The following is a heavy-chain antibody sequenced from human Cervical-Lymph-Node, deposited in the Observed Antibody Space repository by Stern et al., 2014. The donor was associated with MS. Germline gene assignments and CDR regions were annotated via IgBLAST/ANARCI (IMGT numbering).Heavy chain of an antibody. CDR3: ASAYSSSHYYFDY. Sequence: VQLVESGGGVVQPGRSLRLSCAASGFSFSRYAMHCVLQAPGQGLEWVALIWYDGSNPYYADSVTGRFPISRDNFKNTLYLQMNSLRAEDTAVYYCASAYSSSHYYFDYWGQGTLVTVSS. CDR1: GFSFSRYA. V-gene: IGHV3-33*01. CDR2: IWYDGSNP. J-gene: IGHJ4*02. D-gene: IGHD6-13*01.